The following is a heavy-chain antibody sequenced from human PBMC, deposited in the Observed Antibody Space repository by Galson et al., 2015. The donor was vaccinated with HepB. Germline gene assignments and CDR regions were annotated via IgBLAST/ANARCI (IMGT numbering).Heavy chain of an antibody. CDR2: IHPGDSDT. D-gene: IGHD2-15*01. CDR3: ASGNYSWAFDI. J-gene: IGHJ3*02. Sequence: QSGAEVKEPGESLKISCQGSGYDFTTFWIAWVRQMPGKGLEWMGFIHPGDSDTRYSPSFQGHVTISADNSITTAYLQWSSLKASDTALYYCASGNYSWAFDIWGQGTMVTVSS. V-gene: IGHV5-51*01. CDR1: GYDFTTFW.